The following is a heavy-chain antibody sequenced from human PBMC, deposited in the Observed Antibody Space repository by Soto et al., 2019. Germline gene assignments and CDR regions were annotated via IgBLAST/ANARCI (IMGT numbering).Heavy chain of an antibody. V-gene: IGHV1-69*13. Sequence: PVKVSCQASGGTLSSYAISWARQAPGQGLEWMGGIIPIFGTANYAQKFQGRVTITADESTSTAYMELSSLRSEDTAVYYCATGTVGMATTSHFDYWGQGTLVTVSS. CDR2: IIPIFGTA. J-gene: IGHJ4*02. CDR1: GGTLSSYA. CDR3: ATGTVGMATTSHFDY. D-gene: IGHD5-12*01.